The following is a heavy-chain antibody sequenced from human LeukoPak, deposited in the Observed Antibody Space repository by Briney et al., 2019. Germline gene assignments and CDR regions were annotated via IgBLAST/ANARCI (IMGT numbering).Heavy chain of an antibody. CDR2: IYSGGST. D-gene: IGHD6-13*01. CDR1: GFTVSSNY. V-gene: IGHV3-53*01. Sequence: PGGSLRLSCAASGFTVSSNYMSWVRQAPGKGLEWVSVIYSGGSTYFADCVKGRFTISRDYSKNTLYLQINSLRAEDTAVYYCARALSSSWYAFRSNWFDPWGQGTLVTVSS. CDR3: ARALSSSWYAFRSNWFDP. J-gene: IGHJ5*02.